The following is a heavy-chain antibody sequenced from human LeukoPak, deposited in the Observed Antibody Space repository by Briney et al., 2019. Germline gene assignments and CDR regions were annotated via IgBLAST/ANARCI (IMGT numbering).Heavy chain of an antibody. J-gene: IGHJ3*02. Sequence: PSETLSLTCAVYGGSFSGYYWSWIRQPPGKGLEWIGEINHSGSTNYNPSLKSRVTISVDTTKNQSSLKLSSVTAADTAVYYGARHTGYYDSSGYYTDAFDIWGQGTMVTVSS. CDR1: GGSFSGYY. CDR2: INHSGST. D-gene: IGHD3-22*01. CDR3: ARHTGYYDSSGYYTDAFDI. V-gene: IGHV4-34*01.